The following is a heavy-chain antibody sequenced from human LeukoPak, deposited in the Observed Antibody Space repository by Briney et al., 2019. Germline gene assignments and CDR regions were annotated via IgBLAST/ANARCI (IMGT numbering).Heavy chain of an antibody. J-gene: IGHJ6*02. CDR3: AKDLLTVTRRNYYYYGMDV. V-gene: IGHV3-43*02. CDR1: GFTFDDYA. D-gene: IGHD4-17*01. CDR2: ISGDGGST. Sequence: QAGGSLRLSCAASGFTFDDYAMHWVRQAPGKGLEWVSLISGDGGSTYYADSVKGRFTISRDNSKNSLYLQMNSLRTEDTALYYCAKDLLTVTRRNYYYYGMDVWGQGTTVTVSS.